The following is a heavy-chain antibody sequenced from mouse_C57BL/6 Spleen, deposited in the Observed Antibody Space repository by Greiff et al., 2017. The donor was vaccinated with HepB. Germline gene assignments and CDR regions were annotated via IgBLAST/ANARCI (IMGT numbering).Heavy chain of an antibody. CDR1: GYTFTDYE. J-gene: IGHJ1*03. CDR2: IDPETGGT. Sequence: VQLQQSGAELVRPGASVTLSCKASGYTFTDYERHWVKQTPVHGLEWIGAIDPETGGTAYNQTFKGKAILTADKSSSTAYMELRSLTSEDSAVYYCTRVYGYFDVWGTGTTVTVSS. CDR3: TRVYGYFDV. V-gene: IGHV1-15*01.